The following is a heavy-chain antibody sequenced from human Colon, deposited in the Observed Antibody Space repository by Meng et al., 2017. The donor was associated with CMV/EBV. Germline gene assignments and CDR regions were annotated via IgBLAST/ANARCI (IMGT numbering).Heavy chain of an antibody. CDR2: IYYSGST. V-gene: IGHV4-39*07. D-gene: IGHD3-3*01. CDR1: GDSISSSRYY. J-gene: IGHJ4*02. CDR3: ARDPYNFWSGAPF. Sequence: SGDSISSSRYYWGWFRQPPGKGLEWIGYIYYSGSTYYNPSLKSRLTISLDTSKNQLSLELTSVTAADTARYYCARDPYNFWSGAPFWGQGMLVTVSS.